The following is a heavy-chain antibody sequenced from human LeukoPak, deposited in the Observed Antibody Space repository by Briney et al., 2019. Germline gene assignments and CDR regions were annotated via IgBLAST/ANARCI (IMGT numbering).Heavy chain of an antibody. V-gene: IGHV3-21*01. CDR2: ISSSSSYI. D-gene: IGHD6-6*01. CDR1: GFTFSSYA. Sequence: PGGSLRLSCAASGFTFSSYAMHWVRQAPGKGLEWVSSISSSSSYIYYAGSVKGRFTISRDNAKNSLYLQMNSLRAEDTAVYYCARVSYSSSSYFDYWGQGTLVTVSS. J-gene: IGHJ4*02. CDR3: ARVSYSSSSYFDY.